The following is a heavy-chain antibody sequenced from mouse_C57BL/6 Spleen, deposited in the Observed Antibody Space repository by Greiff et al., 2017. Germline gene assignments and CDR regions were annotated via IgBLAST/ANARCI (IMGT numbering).Heavy chain of an antibody. CDR1: GYTFTSYW. J-gene: IGHJ3*01. V-gene: IGHV1-50*01. D-gene: IGHD1-1*01. Sequence: QVQLQQSGAELVKPGASVKLSCKASGYTFTSYWMQWVKQRPGQGLAWIGEIDPSDSYTNYNQKFKGKATLTVDTSSSPAYMQLSSLTSEDSAVYYCARGDLLAWFAYGGQGTLVTVSA. CDR2: IDPSDSYT. CDR3: ARGDLLAWFAY.